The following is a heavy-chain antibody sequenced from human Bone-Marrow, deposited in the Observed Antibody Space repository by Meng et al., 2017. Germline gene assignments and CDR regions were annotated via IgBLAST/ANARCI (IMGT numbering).Heavy chain of an antibody. CDR2: IYWDDDK. V-gene: IGHV2-5*02. J-gene: IGHJ4*02. Sequence: SGPTLVKPTQTLTLTCTFSGFSLSTSGVGVGWIRQPPGKALECLALIYWDDDKRYSPSLKSRLIITKDTSKNQEVLTMTNMDPVDTATHYCAHKDPPRGYGGYAIDNWGQGTLVTVSS. D-gene: IGHD5-12*01. CDR3: AHKDPPRGYGGYAIDN. CDR1: GFSLSTSGVG.